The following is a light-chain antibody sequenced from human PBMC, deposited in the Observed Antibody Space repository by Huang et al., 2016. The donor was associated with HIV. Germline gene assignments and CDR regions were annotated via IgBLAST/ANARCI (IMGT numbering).Light chain of an antibody. J-gene: IGKJ3*01. CDR1: QSVSSY. CDR3: QQRSNWRFT. CDR2: DAT. Sequence: EIVLTQSPATLSLSPGKRATLSCRASQSVSSYLAWYQHKPGQAPRLLIYDATNRATGIPSRFSGSGSGTDFTLTISSLEPDDFAVYYCQQRSNWRFTFGPGTKVDIK. V-gene: IGKV3-11*01.